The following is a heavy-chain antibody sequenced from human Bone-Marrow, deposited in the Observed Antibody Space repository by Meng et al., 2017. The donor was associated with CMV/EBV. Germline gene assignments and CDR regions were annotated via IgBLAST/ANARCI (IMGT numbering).Heavy chain of an antibody. V-gene: IGHV3-30*04. D-gene: IGHD3-3*01. J-gene: IGHJ4*02. CDR2: ISYDGSNK. Sequence: GESLKISCAASGFTFSSYAMHWVRQAPGKGLEWVAVISYDGSNKYYADSVKGRFTISRDNSKNTLYLQMNSLRAEDTAVYYCARDDIRFLEWYFDYWGQGTLVTGYS. CDR3: ARDDIRFLEWYFDY. CDR1: GFTFSSYA.